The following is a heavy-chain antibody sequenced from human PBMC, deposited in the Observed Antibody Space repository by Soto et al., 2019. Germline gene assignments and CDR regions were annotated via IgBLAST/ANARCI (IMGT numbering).Heavy chain of an antibody. D-gene: IGHD2-15*01. CDR3: ARAVVPATCCSFDM. J-gene: IGHJ3*02. V-gene: IGHV4-59*01. CDR2: LYDSGRT. Sequence: QVQLQESGPGLVKSSETLSLSCTVSGGSISSYHRSWVRQPPGKGLEWIGFLYDSGRTSYNPSLKSRLTMSTGTSKNQFSLSLSSVTAADTAMSYCARAVVPATCCSFDMWGQGTMVTVSS. CDR1: GGSISSYH.